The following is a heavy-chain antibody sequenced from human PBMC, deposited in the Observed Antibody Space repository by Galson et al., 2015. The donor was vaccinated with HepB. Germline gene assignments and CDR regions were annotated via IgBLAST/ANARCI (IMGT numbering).Heavy chain of an antibody. V-gene: IGHV3-64D*06. Sequence: SLRLSCAASEFTFSDHAMHWVRQAPGKGLEYVSAISGNGEKTYYADSVKGRFSISRDNSQNTLYLQMSGLRVEDTAVYYCVAQLRYGDLSGSWGQGTLVTVSS. D-gene: IGHD3-10*01. J-gene: IGHJ5*02. CDR2: ISGNGEKT. CDR3: VAQLRYGDLSGS. CDR1: EFTFSDHA.